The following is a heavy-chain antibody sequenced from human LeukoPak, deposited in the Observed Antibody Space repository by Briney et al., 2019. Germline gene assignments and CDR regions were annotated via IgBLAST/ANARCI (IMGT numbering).Heavy chain of an antibody. V-gene: IGHV4-30-4*01. CDR3: ARDCSGGSCYGAFDT. J-gene: IGHJ3*02. CDR1: GASIRGGDYY. D-gene: IGHD2-15*01. CDR2: IYDSGST. Sequence: SQTLSLTCTVSGASIRGGDYYWSWIRQPPGKGLEWIGYIYDSGSTYYNPSLKSRITISVDTSENRFSLKLSSVTATDTAVYYCARDCSGGSCYGAFDTWGQGTMITVSS.